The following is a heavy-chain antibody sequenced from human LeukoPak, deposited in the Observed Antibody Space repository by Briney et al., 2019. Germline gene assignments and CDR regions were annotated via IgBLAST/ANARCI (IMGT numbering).Heavy chain of an antibody. CDR1: GYTFTGYY. V-gene: IGHV1-2*02. Sequence: ASVKVSCKASGYTFTGYYMHWVRQAPGQGLEWMGWINPNSGGTNYAQKFQGRVTMTRDTSTSTAYMELSRLRSDDTAVYYCARGDPVADTSDFDYWGQGTLVTVSS. J-gene: IGHJ4*02. D-gene: IGHD6-19*01. CDR3: ARGDPVADTSDFDY. CDR2: INPNSGGT.